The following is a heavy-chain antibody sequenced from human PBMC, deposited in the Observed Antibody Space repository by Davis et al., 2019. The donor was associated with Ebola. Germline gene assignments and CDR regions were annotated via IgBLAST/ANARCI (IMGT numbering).Heavy chain of an antibody. V-gene: IGHV1-18*01. J-gene: IGHJ4*02. CDR1: GYTFSNHG. D-gene: IGHD6-19*01. CDR2: ISAYNGNT. Sequence: ASVKVSCKASGYTFSNHGVGWVRQAPGQGLEWMGWISAYNGNTNYAQKLQGRVTMTTDTSTSTAYMELRSLKSDDTAVYYCARLSSTGHLDYWGQGTLVTVSS. CDR3: ARLSSTGHLDY.